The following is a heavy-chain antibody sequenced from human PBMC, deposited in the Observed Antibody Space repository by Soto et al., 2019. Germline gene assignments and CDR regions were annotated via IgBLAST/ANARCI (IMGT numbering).Heavy chain of an antibody. CDR3: VRKYPGTRPFDY. CDR2: IGTDGNT. D-gene: IGHD2-2*01. J-gene: IGHJ4*01. V-gene: IGHV3-23*01. CDR1: GFTFNSYA. Sequence: LRLSCAASGFTFNSYARNWVRQAPGKLLAWVSAIGTDGNTYYANSVKGRFTISRDNSRTTLYLQMNSLRVEDTALYYCVRKYPGTRPFDYWGQGTLVTVSS.